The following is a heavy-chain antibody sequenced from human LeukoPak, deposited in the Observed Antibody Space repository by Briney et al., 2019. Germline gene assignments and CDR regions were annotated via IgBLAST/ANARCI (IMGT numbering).Heavy chain of an antibody. CDR1: GGSISSDS. CDR2: IHYSGST. Sequence: SETLSLTCTVSGGSISSDSWSWIRQPPGKGLEWIGYIHYSGSTNYNPSLKSRVTISVDTSKSQISLKLISVTAADTAVYYCARGHTYYDVLTGYYGYYFDYWGQGTLVTVSS. V-gene: IGHV4-59*01. J-gene: IGHJ4*02. CDR3: ARGHTYYDVLTGYYGYYFDY. D-gene: IGHD3-9*01.